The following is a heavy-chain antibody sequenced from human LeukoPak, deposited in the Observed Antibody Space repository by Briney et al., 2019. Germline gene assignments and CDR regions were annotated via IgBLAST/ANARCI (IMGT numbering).Heavy chain of an antibody. J-gene: IGHJ6*03. CDR2: ISYDGSNK. V-gene: IGHV3-30*04. CDR3: ARGGYSYGTYYYYYYYMDV. Sequence: GRSLRLSCAASGFTFGSYAMHWVRQAPGKGLEWVAVISYDGSNKYYADSVKGRFTISRDNSKNTLYLQMNSLRAEDTAVYYCARGGYSYGTYYYYYYYMDVWGKGTTVTVSS. CDR1: GFTFGSYA. D-gene: IGHD5-18*01.